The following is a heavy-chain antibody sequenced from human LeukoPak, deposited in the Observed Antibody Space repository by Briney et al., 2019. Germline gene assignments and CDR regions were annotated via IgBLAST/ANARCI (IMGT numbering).Heavy chain of an antibody. Sequence: SETLSLTCTASGGSISSYYWSWIRQPAGKGLEWIGRIYTSGSTNYNPSLKSRVTMSVDTSKNQFSLKLSSVTAADTAVYYCARNFRFSSPGAMDVWGKGTTVTVSS. D-gene: IGHD6-6*01. CDR1: GGSISSYY. V-gene: IGHV4-4*07. CDR2: IYTSGST. J-gene: IGHJ6*03. CDR3: ARNFRFSSPGAMDV.